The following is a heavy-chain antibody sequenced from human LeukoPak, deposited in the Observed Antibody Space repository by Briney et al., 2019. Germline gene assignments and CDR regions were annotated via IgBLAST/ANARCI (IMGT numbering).Heavy chain of an antibody. CDR2: IIPIFGTA. CDR3: ARHCSGTSCYTFSNVYYYYYMDV. V-gene: IGHV1-69*13. J-gene: IGHJ6*03. Sequence: GASVKVSCKASGGTFSSYAISWVRQAPGQGLEWMGGIIPIFGTANYAQKFQGRVTITADESTSTAYMELSSLRSEDTAVYYCARHCSGTSCYTFSNVYYYYYMDVWGKGTTVTVSS. D-gene: IGHD2-2*02. CDR1: GGTFSSYA.